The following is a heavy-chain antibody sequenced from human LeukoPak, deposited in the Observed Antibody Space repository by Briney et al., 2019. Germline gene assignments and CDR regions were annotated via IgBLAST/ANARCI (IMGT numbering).Heavy chain of an antibody. D-gene: IGHD3-9*01. CDR1: GFTFSSYA. CDR3: ARRPWFPYDILTGDILYYYYYYMDV. V-gene: IGHV4-34*01. Sequence: PGGSLRLSCAASGFTFSSYAMNRVRQPPGKGLEWIGEINHSGSTNYNPSLKSRVTISVDTSMNQFSLKLSSVTAADTAVYYCARRPWFPYDILTGDILYYYYYYMDVWGKGTTVTVSS. J-gene: IGHJ6*03. CDR2: INHSGST.